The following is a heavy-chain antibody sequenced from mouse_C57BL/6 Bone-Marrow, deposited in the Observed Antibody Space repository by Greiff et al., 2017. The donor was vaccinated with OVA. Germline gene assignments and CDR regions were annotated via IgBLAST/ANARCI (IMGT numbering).Heavy chain of an antibody. D-gene: IGHD1-1*01. CDR3: ARRGTTVPYYYAMDY. CDR2: IFPGSGST. Sequence: VQLQQSGPELVKPGASVKISCKASGYTFTDYYINWVKQRPGQGLEWIGWIFPGSGSTYYNEKFKGKATLTVDKSSSTAYMLLSSLTSEDSAVYFCARRGTTVPYYYAMDYWGQGTSVTVSS. V-gene: IGHV1-75*01. J-gene: IGHJ4*01. CDR1: GYTFTDYY.